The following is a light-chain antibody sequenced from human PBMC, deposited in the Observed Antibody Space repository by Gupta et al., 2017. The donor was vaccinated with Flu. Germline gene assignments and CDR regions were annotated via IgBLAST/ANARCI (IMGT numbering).Light chain of an antibody. CDR3: QQSYNTPWT. Sequence: GYRVTITCRASQGLSSYLNLYQQKPGKAPKLLIYAASSLQSGVPSRFSGSGSGTDFTLTIIRLQPEDFATYYCQQSYNTPWTFGQGTKVEIK. J-gene: IGKJ1*01. CDR2: AAS. CDR1: QGLSSY. V-gene: IGKV1-39*01.